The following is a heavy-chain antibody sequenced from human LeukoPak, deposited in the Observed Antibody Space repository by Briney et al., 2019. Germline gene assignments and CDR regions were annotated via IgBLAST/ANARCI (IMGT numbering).Heavy chain of an antibody. CDR2: IYYSGST. D-gene: IGHD2-2*01. CDR1: GGSISSSY. J-gene: IGHJ5*02. CDR3: ARAKVPGVVVPGGNWFDP. Sequence: SETLSLTCTVSGGSISSSYWSWIRQPPGKGLEWIGYIYYSGSTNYNPSLKSRVTISVDTSKNQFSLKLSSVTAADTAVYYCARAKVPGVVVPGGNWFDPWGQGTLVTVSS. V-gene: IGHV4-59*01.